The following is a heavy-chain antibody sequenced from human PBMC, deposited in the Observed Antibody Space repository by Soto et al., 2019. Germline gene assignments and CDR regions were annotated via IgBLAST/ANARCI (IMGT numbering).Heavy chain of an antibody. CDR1: GFTFSSYG. CDR2: ISYDGSNK. V-gene: IGHV3-30*18. J-gene: IGHJ6*03. Sequence: WGSLRLSCAASGFTFSSYGMHWVRQAPGKGLEWVAVISYDGSNKYYADSVKGRFTISRDNSKNTLYLQMNSLRAEDTAVYYCAKGRSITIFGVPYYYYYMDVWGKGTTVTVSS. D-gene: IGHD3-3*01. CDR3: AKGRSITIFGVPYYYYYMDV.